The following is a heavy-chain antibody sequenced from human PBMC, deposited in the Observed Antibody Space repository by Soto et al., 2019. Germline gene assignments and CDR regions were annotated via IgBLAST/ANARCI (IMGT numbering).Heavy chain of an antibody. J-gene: IGHJ6*02. Sequence: SETLSLTCTVSGVSISSSSYYWGWIRQPPGKGLEWIGSIYYSGSTYYNPSLKSRVTISVDTSKNQFSLKLSSVTAADTAVYYCARECGGDCYSDRYYYYGMDVWGQGTTVTVSS. CDR3: ARECGGDCYSDRYYYYGMDV. V-gene: IGHV4-39*02. CDR1: GVSISSSSYY. CDR2: IYYSGST. D-gene: IGHD2-21*02.